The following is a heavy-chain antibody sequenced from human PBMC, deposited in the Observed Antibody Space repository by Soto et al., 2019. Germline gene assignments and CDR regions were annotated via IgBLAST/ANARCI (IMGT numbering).Heavy chain of an antibody. Sequence: ASVKVSCKASGYIFTSYYLHWVRQAPGQGLEWMGWINPFDGSRMFSQSFQGRVTFTRDTSTSTVYMELSGLRSDDTAVYYCSRVDPGETSPFDHWGQGTLVTVSS. CDR1: GYIFTSYY. CDR3: SRVDPGETSPFDH. V-gene: IGHV1-46*03. D-gene: IGHD3-10*01. J-gene: IGHJ4*02. CDR2: INPFDGSR.